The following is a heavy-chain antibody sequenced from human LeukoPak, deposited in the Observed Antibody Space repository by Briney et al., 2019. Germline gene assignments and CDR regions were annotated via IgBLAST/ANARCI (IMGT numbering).Heavy chain of an antibody. Sequence: SVKVSCKASGGTFSSYAISWVRQAPGQGLEWMGRIIPILGIANYAQKFQGRVTITADKSTSTAYMELSSLRSEDTAVYYCARAQYYYDSSGYPEGEYYYGMDVWGQGTTVIVSS. V-gene: IGHV1-69*04. CDR3: ARAQYYYDSSGYPEGEYYYGMDV. D-gene: IGHD3-22*01. CDR2: IIPILGIA. J-gene: IGHJ6*02. CDR1: GGTFSSYA.